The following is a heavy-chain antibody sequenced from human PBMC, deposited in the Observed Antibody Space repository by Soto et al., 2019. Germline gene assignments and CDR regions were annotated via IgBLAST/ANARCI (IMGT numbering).Heavy chain of an antibody. CDR3: ARDSVVTIDAYYYYYYGMGV. CDR2: INAGNGNT. D-gene: IGHD2-15*01. J-gene: IGHJ6*02. Sequence: ASVKVSCKASGYTFTSYAMHWVRQAPGQRLEWMGWINAGNGNTKYSQKFQGRVTITRDTSASTAYMELSSLRSEDTAVYYCARDSVVTIDAYYYYYYGMGVWGQGTTVTVSS. CDR1: GYTFTSYA. V-gene: IGHV1-3*01.